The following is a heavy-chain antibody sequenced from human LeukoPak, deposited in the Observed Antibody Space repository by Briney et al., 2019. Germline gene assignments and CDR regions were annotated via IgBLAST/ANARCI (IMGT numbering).Heavy chain of an antibody. CDR1: GFNVNSYY. J-gene: IGHJ4*02. V-gene: IGHV3-53*01. Sequence: TGGSLRLSCAASGFNVNSYYMSWVRQAPGRGLEWVSALSSGDNTHYADSVNGRFTISRDNAKNSLCLQMNSLRAEDTAVYYCARDPGRGGKAVMDYWGQGTLVTVSS. D-gene: IGHD3-16*01. CDR2: LSSGDNT. CDR3: ARDPGRGGKAVMDY.